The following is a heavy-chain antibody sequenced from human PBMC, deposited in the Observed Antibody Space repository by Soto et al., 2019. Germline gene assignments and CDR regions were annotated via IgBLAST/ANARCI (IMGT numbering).Heavy chain of an antibody. Sequence: GGSLRLSCAASGFTFSSSAMSWVRQAPGKGLEWVSAISGGGGSTYYADSVRGRFTISRDNSRNTLYLQMNSLRAEDTALYYCAKGLRSSGWGYWGQGTLVTVSS. CDR2: ISGGGGST. J-gene: IGHJ4*02. V-gene: IGHV3-23*01. CDR1: GFTFSSSA. D-gene: IGHD6-19*01. CDR3: AKGLRSSGWGY.